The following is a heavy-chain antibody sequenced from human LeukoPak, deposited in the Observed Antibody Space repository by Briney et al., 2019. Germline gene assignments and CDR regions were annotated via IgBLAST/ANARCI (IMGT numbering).Heavy chain of an antibody. V-gene: IGHV1-8*01. CDR1: GYTFTSYD. CDR3: ARGRSIAAAGWVTITTRAYYYTDV. J-gene: IGHJ6*03. Sequence: ASVKVSCKASGYTFTSYDTNWVRQATGQGLEWMGWMNPNSGNTGYAQKFQGRVTMTRNTSISTAYMELSSLRSEDTAVYYCARGRSIAAAGWVTITTRAYYYTDVWGKGTTVTVSS. D-gene: IGHD6-13*01. CDR2: MNPNSGNT.